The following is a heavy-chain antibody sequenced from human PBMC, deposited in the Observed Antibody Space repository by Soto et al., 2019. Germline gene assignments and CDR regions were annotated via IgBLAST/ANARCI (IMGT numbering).Heavy chain of an antibody. Sequence: VKVSFKGWRGTFISFSISWVRQAPGQGGEWMGGIIPIFGTANYAQKFQGRVTITADESTSTAYMELSSLRSEDTAVYYCARDRYADIVVVPAARYGMDVWGQGTTVTVSS. CDR2: IIPIFGTA. J-gene: IGHJ6*02. V-gene: IGHV1-69*13. CDR3: ARDRYADIVVVPAARYGMDV. D-gene: IGHD2-2*01. CDR1: RGTFISFS.